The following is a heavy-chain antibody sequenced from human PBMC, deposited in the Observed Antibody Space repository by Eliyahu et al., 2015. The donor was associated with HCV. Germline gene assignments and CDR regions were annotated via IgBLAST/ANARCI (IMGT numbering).Heavy chain of an antibody. CDR3: VRKVPHPEYYFDY. CDR1: GFXFSDYA. CDR2: ISTNSDYT. V-gene: IGHV3-23*01. Sequence: EVQLLXSGGGLVXPGGSLXLSCXASGFXFSDYAMSWVRQAPGKGLEWVSVISTNSDYTFYADSVKGRFIISRDNSKNTLYLQMKSLRAEDTVLYYCVRKVPHPEYYFDYWGQGTLVTVSS. J-gene: IGHJ4*02.